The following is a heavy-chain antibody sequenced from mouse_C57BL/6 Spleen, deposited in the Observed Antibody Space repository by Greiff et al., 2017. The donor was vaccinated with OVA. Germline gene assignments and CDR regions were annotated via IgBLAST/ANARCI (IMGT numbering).Heavy chain of an antibody. CDR1: GYAFSSYW. J-gene: IGHJ4*01. D-gene: IGHD2-3*01. Sequence: QVQLQQSGAELVKPGASVKISCKASGYAFSSYWMNWVKQRPGKGLEWIGQIYPGDGDTNYNGKFKGKATLTADKSSRTAYMQLSSLTSEDSAVYFCAREGFYDGYYDYAMCYWGQGTSVT. CDR2: IYPGDGDT. V-gene: IGHV1-80*01. CDR3: AREGFYDGYYDYAMCY.